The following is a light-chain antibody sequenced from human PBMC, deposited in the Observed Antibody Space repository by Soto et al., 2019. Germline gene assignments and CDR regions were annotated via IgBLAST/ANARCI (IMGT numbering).Light chain of an antibody. CDR3: HQRSNWWT. Sequence: EIVLTQSPATLSLFPGERATLSCRASQSLSSSLAWYQQKPGQAPRVLIYDTSSRATGIPARFSGCGSGTDFTLTISSLEPEDSAVYYCHQRSNWWTFGQGTRVEIK. CDR1: QSLSSS. CDR2: DTS. V-gene: IGKV3-11*01. J-gene: IGKJ1*01.